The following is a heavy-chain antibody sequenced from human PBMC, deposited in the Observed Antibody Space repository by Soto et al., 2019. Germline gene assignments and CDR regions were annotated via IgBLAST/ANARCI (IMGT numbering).Heavy chain of an antibody. J-gene: IGHJ6*02. V-gene: IGHV1-69*06. CDR3: ARELKMSGYPNYYYYYGMDV. CDR2: IIPIFGTA. Sequence: GASVKVSCKASGGTFSSYAISWVRQAPGQGLEWMGGIIPIFGTANYAQKFQGRVTITADKSTSTAYMELSSLRSEDTAVYYCARELKMSGYPNYYYYYGMDVWGQGTTVTVSS. D-gene: IGHD3-3*01. CDR1: GGTFSSYA.